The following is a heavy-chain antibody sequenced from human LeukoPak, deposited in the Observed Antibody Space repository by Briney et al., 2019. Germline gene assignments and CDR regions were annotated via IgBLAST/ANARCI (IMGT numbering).Heavy chain of an antibody. V-gene: IGHV4-59*12. CDR1: GGSISSYY. CDR2: IYYSGST. CDR3: ATENGFNDY. J-gene: IGHJ4*02. D-gene: IGHD2-8*01. Sequence: SETLSLTCTVSGGSISSYYWSWIRQPPGKGLEWIGYIYYSGSTNYNSSFKSRVTISIDTSKNQFSLRLSSVTAADTAVYYCATENGFNDYWGQGTLVTVSS.